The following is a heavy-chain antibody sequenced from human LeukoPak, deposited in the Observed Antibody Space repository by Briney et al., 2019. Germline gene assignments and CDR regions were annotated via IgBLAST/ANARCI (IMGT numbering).Heavy chain of an antibody. CDR1: GFAFGAHE. CDR2: IRNKAHTFST. J-gene: IGHJ1*01. Sequence: GGSLRLSCAASGFAFGAHEMDWVRQAPGKGLEWVGRIRNKAHTFSTEYAASVRGRFTVSRDDSKNSLSLQMNSLRIEDTAVYYCVRASQGYFQSWGQGTLVTVSS. V-gene: IGHV3-72*01. CDR3: VRASQGYFQS.